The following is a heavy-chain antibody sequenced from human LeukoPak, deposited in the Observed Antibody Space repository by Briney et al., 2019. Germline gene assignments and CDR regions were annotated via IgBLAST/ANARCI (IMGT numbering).Heavy chain of an antibody. J-gene: IGHJ4*02. Sequence: SETLSLTCTVSGGSITSGGYFWSWIRQHPGKGLEWIGYISYSGYTYYNPSLKSRLTISVDTSKNQFSLKLTSVTAADTAVYYCARSFGESYFDYWGQGILVTVSS. CDR3: ARSFGESYFDY. D-gene: IGHD3-10*01. CDR1: GGSITSGGYF. V-gene: IGHV4-31*03. CDR2: ISYSGYT.